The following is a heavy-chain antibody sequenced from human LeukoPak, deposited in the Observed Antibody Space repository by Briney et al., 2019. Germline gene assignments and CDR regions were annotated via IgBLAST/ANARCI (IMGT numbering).Heavy chain of an antibody. CDR1: GFTSSSYS. V-gene: IGHV3-21*01. D-gene: IGHD5-18*01. Sequence: GGSLRLSCAAPGFTSSSYSMNWVRQAPGKGLEWVSSISSSSYIYYADSVKGRFTISRDNAKNSLYLQMNSLRAEDTAVYYCARDLRYSYGPLYYWGQGTLVTVSS. CDR2: ISSSSYI. J-gene: IGHJ4*02. CDR3: ARDLRYSYGPLYY.